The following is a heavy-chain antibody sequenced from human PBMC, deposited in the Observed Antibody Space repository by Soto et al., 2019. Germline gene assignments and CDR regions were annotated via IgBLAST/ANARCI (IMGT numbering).Heavy chain of an antibody. CDR1: GGTFSSYA. CDR2: IIPIFGTA. CDR3: AWIAAAGTGYGMDV. V-gene: IGHV1-69*13. Sequence: GASVKVSCKASGGTFSSYAISWVRQAPGQGLEWMGGIIPIFGTANYAQKFQGRVTITADESTSTAYMGLSSLRSEDTAVYYCAWIAAAGTGYGMDVWGQGTTVTVSS. D-gene: IGHD6-13*01. J-gene: IGHJ6*02.